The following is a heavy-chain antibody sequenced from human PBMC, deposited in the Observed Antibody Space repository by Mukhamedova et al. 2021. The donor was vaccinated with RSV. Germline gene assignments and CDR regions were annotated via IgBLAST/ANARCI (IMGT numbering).Heavy chain of an antibody. CDR2: ISSSSSYI. D-gene: IGHD3-10*01. J-gene: IGHJ5*02. V-gene: IGHV3-21*01. Sequence: GLEWVSSISSSSSYIYYADSVKGRFTISRDNAKNSLYLQMNSLRAEDTAVYYCAPYGSGIWGAWGQGTLVTVSS. CDR3: APYGSGIWGA.